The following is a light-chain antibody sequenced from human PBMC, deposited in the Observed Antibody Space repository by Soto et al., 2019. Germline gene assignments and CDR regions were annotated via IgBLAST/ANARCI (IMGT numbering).Light chain of an antibody. J-gene: IGLJ2*01. CDR2: EVS. CDR1: SIDVGGYNY. Sequence: QSALTQPPSASGSPERSVTIPGTGTSIDVGGYNYASWYQQHPGKPPKPMIYEVSKRPSGVPDRFSGSKSGNTASLTVSGLQAEDEADYYCSSYAGSNPVVFGGGTKLTVL. V-gene: IGLV2-8*01. CDR3: SSYAGSNPVV.